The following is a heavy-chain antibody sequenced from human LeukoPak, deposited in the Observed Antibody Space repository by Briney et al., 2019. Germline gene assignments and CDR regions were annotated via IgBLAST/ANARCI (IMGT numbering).Heavy chain of an antibody. V-gene: IGHV1-2*02. CDR1: GYTFTVYY. J-gene: IGHJ3*01. D-gene: IGHD6-19*01. CDR3: ARDRAVAGTNLDAFDF. Sequence: ASVTVSFTSSGYTFTVYYMHWVRQAPGQGLEWMGWINPNSGGRKNAQKFQGRVTITRDTSISTAYMELSRLRSDDTAVFYCARDRAVAGTNLDAFDFWGQGTMVTVSS. CDR2: INPNSGGR.